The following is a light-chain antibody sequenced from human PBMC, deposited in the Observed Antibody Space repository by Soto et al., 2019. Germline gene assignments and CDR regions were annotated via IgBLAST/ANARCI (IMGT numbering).Light chain of an antibody. CDR1: QSVSSN. CDR3: QQYNNWPPLT. V-gene: IGKV3D-15*01. CDR2: GAS. Sequence: EIVMTQSPATLSVSAGERVTLSCRASQSVSSNLAWYQQKPGQAPRLLIYGASTRATGIPARFSGSGSGTDFTITISSLQSEDFAVYYCQQYNNWPPLTFGGGTKVEIK. J-gene: IGKJ4*01.